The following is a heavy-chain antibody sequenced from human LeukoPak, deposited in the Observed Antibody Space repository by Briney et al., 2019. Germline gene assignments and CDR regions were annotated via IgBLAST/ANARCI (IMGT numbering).Heavy chain of an antibody. CDR3: AKDRYWGNIVGATISRTYYYYYYMDV. CDR1: GFTFSSYG. J-gene: IGHJ6*03. CDR2: ISGSGGST. D-gene: IGHD1-26*01. Sequence: PGGSLRLSCAASGFTFSSYGMSWVRQAPGKGLEWVSAISGSGGSTYYADSVKGRFTTSRDNSKNTLYLQMNSLRAEDTAVYYCAKDRYWGNIVGATISRTYYYYYYMDVWGKGTTVTVSS. V-gene: IGHV3-23*01.